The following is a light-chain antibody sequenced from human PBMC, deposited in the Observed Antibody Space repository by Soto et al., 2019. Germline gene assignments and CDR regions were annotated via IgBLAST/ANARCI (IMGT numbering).Light chain of an antibody. CDR3: CSYTSSSTSAV. Sequence: QSVLTQPASVSGSPGQSITISCTGTSSDIGDYTHGSWYQQHPGKAPKLIIYEVSDRPSGVSNRFSGSKSGNTASLTISGLQTEDEDDYYCCSYTSSSTSAVFGGGTQLTVL. CDR2: EVS. V-gene: IGLV2-14*01. J-gene: IGLJ2*01. CDR1: SSDIGDYTH.